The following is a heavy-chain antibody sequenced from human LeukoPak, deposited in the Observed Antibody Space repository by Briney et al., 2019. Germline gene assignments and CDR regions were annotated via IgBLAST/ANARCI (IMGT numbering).Heavy chain of an antibody. CDR3: AKDQSLGEPSYFDY. D-gene: IGHD3-16*01. CDR2: IRYDGSNK. V-gene: IGHV3-30*02. CDR1: GFTFSSYG. Sequence: GGSLRLSCAASGFTFSSYGMHWVRQAPGKGLEWVAFIRYDGSNKYYADSVKGRFTISRDNSKNTLYLQMNSLRAEDTAVYYCAKDQSLGEPSYFDYWGQGTLVTVSS. J-gene: IGHJ4*02.